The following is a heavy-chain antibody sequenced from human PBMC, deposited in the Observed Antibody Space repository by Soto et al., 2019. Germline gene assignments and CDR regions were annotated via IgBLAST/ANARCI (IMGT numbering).Heavy chain of an antibody. J-gene: IGHJ6*02. D-gene: IGHD5-18*01. V-gene: IGHV5-51*01. CDR3: ARTESGYSYGFADV. CDR1: GDSLTSYW. CDR2: IYPGDSYT. Sequence: PGEALKISCKGSGDSLTSYWIGWVRQMPGKGLEWMGIIYPGDSYTRYSPSFQGQVTISADESISTAYLQWISLKASDTAMYYCARTESGYSYGFADVWGQGTTVTVSS.